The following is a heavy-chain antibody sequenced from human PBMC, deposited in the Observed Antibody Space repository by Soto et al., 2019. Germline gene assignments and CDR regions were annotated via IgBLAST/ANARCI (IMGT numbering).Heavy chain of an antibody. CDR3: ARRDCNSDLEF. V-gene: IGHV5-10-1*01. CDR1: GYKFVNYH. Sequence: LRVPWEASGYKFVNYHISWILQMPGKGLEWVGKIDPSDSRTMYRPSSRARITISVDKSINTAYLEWGRLKASDTAMDYGARRDCNSDLEFWGKGTQVTVS. D-gene: IGHD2-2*01. J-gene: IGHJ4*02. CDR2: IDPSDSRT.